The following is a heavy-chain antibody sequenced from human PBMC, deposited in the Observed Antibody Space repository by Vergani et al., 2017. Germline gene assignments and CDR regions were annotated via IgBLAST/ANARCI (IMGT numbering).Heavy chain of an antibody. CDR2: ISGSGGST. Sequence: EVQLLESGGGLAQPGGSLRLSCAASGFTFSSYATSWVRQAPGKGLEWVSAISGSGGSTYYADSVKGRFTISRDNSKNTLYLQMNSLRAEDTAVYYCAKSGLYDSSGYYYGFDYWGQGTLVTVSS. V-gene: IGHV3-23*01. CDR1: GFTFSSYA. CDR3: AKSGLYDSSGYYYGFDY. J-gene: IGHJ4*02. D-gene: IGHD3-22*01.